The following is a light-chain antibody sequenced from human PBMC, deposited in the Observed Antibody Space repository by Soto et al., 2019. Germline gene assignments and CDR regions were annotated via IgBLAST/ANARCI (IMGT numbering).Light chain of an antibody. J-gene: IGLJ1*01. CDR3: VAWDDNLDAHV. V-gene: IGLV1-44*01. CDR2: VND. Sequence: QSVLSQPRTATGTPGQRVTISCFGGSSDMGTNTVGWYHQLPGAAPKVLIYVNDKRPSGVPDRFSGSNSGTSASLTISGLQSEDEADYYCVAWDDNLDAHVFGTGTKVTVL. CDR1: SSDMGTNT.